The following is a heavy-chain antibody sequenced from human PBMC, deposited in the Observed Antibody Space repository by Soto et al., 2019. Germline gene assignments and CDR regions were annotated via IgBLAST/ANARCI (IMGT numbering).Heavy chain of an antibody. Sequence: GESLKISCKGSGYSFTSYWIGWVRQMPGKGLEWMGIIYPGDSDTRYSPSFQGQVTISADKSISTAYLQWSSLKASDTAMYYCARAYCSGGSCRYYFDYWGQGTLVTVSS. J-gene: IGHJ4*02. CDR3: ARAYCSGGSCRYYFDY. CDR2: IYPGDSDT. CDR1: GYSFTSYW. V-gene: IGHV5-51*01. D-gene: IGHD2-15*01.